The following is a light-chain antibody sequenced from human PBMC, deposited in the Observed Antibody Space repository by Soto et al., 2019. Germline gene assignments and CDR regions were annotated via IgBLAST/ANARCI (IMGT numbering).Light chain of an antibody. J-gene: IGLJ2*01. Sequence: QSVLTQPASVSGSPGQSITISCTGTNSDLGGSNYVSWYQQHPGKAPKLMIYDLNSRPSGVSNRFSGSKSGNTASLTISGLQAEDEAHYHCSSYTSSSTVIFGGGTKLIVL. V-gene: IGLV2-14*03. CDR1: NSDLGGSNY. CDR3: SSYTSSSTVI. CDR2: DLN.